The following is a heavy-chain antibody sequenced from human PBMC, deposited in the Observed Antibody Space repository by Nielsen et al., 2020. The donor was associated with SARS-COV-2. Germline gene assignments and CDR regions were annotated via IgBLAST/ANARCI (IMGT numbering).Heavy chain of an antibody. D-gene: IGHD3-16*02. CDR2: IYYSGST. J-gene: IGHJ4*02. CDR3: ARSYYDYVWGSYRYRGFDY. V-gene: IGHV4-59*01. Sequence: SETLSLTCAVYGGSFSGYYWSWIRQPPGKGLEWIGYIYYSGSTNYNPSLKSRVTISVDTSKNQFSLKLSSVTAADTAVYYCARSYYDYVWGSYRYRGFDYWGQGTLVTVSS. CDR1: GGSFSGYY.